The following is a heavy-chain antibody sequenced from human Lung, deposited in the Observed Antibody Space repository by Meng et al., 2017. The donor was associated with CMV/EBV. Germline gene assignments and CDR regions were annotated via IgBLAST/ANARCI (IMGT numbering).Heavy chain of an antibody. Sequence: GGSXRLXCAASGFTFSLFEMNWVRQAPGKGLEWISYINDATNNKYYADSVKGRFTISRDNAQNSLYLQMSSLRADDTAVYFCARTPRGYSYGYSAYYFDYXGQGTLVTVSS. J-gene: IGHJ4*02. D-gene: IGHD5-18*01. V-gene: IGHV3-48*03. CDR1: GFTFSLFE. CDR3: ARTPRGYSYGYSAYYFDY. CDR2: INDATNNK.